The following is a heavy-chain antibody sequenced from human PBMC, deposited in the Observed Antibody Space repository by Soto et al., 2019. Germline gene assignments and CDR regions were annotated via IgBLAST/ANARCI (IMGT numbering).Heavy chain of an antibody. CDR1: GFSLSTTGVG. J-gene: IGHJ4*02. V-gene: IGHV2-5*01. Sequence: SGPTLVKPTQTLTLTCTVSGFSLSTTGVGVGWIRQPPGKALEWLAFIFWNDDKRYSPSLKTRLTITRDASKNQVVLTMTDIDPADTATYYCAQSRSGSSGWYYFDYWGQGTLVTVSS. CDR3: AQSRSGSSGWYYFDY. D-gene: IGHD6-19*01. CDR2: IFWNDDK.